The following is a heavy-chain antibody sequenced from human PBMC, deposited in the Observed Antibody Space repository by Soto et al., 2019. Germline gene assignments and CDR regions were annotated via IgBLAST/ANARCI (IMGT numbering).Heavy chain of an antibody. Sequence: EVQLLESGGGLVQPGGSLRLSCAASGFTFSSYAMSWVRQAPGKGLEWVSAISGSGGSTYYADSVKGRFTISRDNSKNTLYLQMNSLRVEDTAVYYCAKDPSARWNPNYWGQGTLVTVSS. D-gene: IGHD1-1*01. V-gene: IGHV3-23*01. CDR2: ISGSGGST. J-gene: IGHJ4*02. CDR3: AKDPSARWNPNY. CDR1: GFTFSSYA.